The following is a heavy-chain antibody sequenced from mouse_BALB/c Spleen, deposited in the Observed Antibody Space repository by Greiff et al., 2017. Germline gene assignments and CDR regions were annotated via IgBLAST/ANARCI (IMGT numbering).Heavy chain of an antibody. J-gene: IGHJ1*01. CDR1: GFDFSRYW. CDR2: INPDSSTI. D-gene: IGHD1-1*01. V-gene: IGHV4-1*02. CDR3: ANLYYGSSPYWYFDV. Sequence: EVKLMESGGGLVQPGGSLKLSCAASGFDFSRYWMSWVRQAPGKGLEWIGEINPDSSTINYTPSLKDKFIISRDNAKNTLYLQMSKVRSEDTALYYCANLYYGSSPYWYFDVWGAGTTVTVSS.